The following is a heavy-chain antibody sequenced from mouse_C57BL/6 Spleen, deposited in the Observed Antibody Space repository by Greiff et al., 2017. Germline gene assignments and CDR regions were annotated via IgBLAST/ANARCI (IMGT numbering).Heavy chain of an antibody. CDR3: ARGCYYDY. Sequence: VQLQQPGAELVKPGASVKLSCQASGYTFTSYWMQWVKQRPGQGLEWIGEIDPSDSYTNYNQKFKGKATLTVDTSSSTAYMQRSSLTSEDSAVCYCARGCYYDYWGQGTTLTVSS. V-gene: IGHV1-50*01. J-gene: IGHJ2*01. D-gene: IGHD2-3*01. CDR2: IDPSDSYT. CDR1: GYTFTSYW.